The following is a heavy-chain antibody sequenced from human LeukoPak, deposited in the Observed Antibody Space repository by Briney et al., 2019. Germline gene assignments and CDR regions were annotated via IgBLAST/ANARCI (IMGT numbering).Heavy chain of an antibody. CDR2: MNPNSGNT. CDR3: ARAPSYDFWSGYSDPNAPNWFDP. Sequence: ASVKVSCKASGYTFTSYDINWVRQATGQGLAWMGWMNPNSGNTGYAQKFQGRVTMTRNTSISTAYMELSSLRSEDTAVYYCARAPSYDFWSGYSDPNAPNWFDPWGQGTLVTVSS. V-gene: IGHV1-8*01. CDR1: GYTFTSYD. D-gene: IGHD3-3*01. J-gene: IGHJ5*02.